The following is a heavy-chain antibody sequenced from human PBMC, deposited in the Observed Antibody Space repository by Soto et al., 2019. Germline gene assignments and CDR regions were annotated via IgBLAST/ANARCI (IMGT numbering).Heavy chain of an antibody. CDR2: IWNDGIKK. D-gene: IGHD2-21*01. J-gene: IGHJ2*01. Sequence: QVQLVESGGGVVQPGRSLRLSCATSGFIFSSYGMHWVRQAPGKGLEWVAVIWNDGIKKNYADPVKGRFTISRDTSKNTLYLEMNSPRAEDTAVYYCARDGEVAIGKYYFDRWGRGTLVTVSS. CDR1: GFIFSSYG. V-gene: IGHV3-33*01. CDR3: ARDGEVAIGKYYFDR.